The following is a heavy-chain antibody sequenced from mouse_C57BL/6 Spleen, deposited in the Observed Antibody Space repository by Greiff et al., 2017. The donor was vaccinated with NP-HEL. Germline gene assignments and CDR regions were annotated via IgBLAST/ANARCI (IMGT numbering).Heavy chain of an antibody. V-gene: IGHV1-63*01. Sequence: VQLQQSGAELVRPGTSVKMSCKASGYTFTNYWIGWAKQRPGHGLEWIGDIYPGGGYTNYNEKFKGKATLTADKSSSTAYMQFSSLTSEDSAIYDCARAVPRGYFDDGGQGTTLTGSS. CDR2: IYPGGGYT. CDR1: GYTFTNYW. CDR3: ARAVPRGYFDD. D-gene: IGHD6-1*01. J-gene: IGHJ2*01.